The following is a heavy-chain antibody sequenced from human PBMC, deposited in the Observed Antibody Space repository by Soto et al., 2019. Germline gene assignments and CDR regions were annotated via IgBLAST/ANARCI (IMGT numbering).Heavy chain of an antibody. V-gene: IGHV4-31*01. Sequence: QVQLQESGPGLVKPSQTLSLTCTVSGGSISSGSYFWSWIRQHPGKGLEWIGYIYYSGSTYYNPSLKSLVTISVDTSKNQFSLKLSSVTAADTAVYYCARSLEYYYGSGGDWFDPWGQGTLVTVSS. CDR3: ARSLEYYYGSGGDWFDP. CDR2: IYYSGST. CDR1: GGSISSGSYF. D-gene: IGHD3-10*01. J-gene: IGHJ5*02.